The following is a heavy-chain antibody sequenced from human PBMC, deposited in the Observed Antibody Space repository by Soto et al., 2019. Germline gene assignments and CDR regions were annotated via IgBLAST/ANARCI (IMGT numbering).Heavy chain of an antibody. J-gene: IGHJ4*02. CDR1: GYTFTGHY. CDR3: GRGRSGELVVFY. D-gene: IGHD1-7*01. V-gene: IGHV1-2*02. CDR2: ISPVTGGT. Sequence: QVQLVQSGAEVKKPGASVKVSCKASGYTFTGHYIHWVRQAPGQGPEWMGEISPVTGGTKYAQKFQVRVTMTRDTSITTVYMELNNLSPDDTAVYYCGRGRSGELVVFYWGQGTLVSVSS.